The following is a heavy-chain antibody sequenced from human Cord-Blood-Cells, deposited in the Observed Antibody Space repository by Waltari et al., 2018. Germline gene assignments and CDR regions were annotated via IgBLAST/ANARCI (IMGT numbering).Heavy chain of an antibody. V-gene: IGHV1-69*09. CDR2: IIPILGIA. J-gene: IGHJ4*02. CDR3: ARDQDSSSSDGDY. D-gene: IGHD6-6*01. CDR1: GGTFSSYA. Sequence: QVQLVQSGAAVKKPRSSLKVSCKACGGTFSSYAISWVRQAPGQGLEWMGRIIPILGIANYAKMFQGRVAITADKSTSTAYMGLSSLRSEDTAVYYCARDQDSSSSDGDYWGQGTLVTVSS.